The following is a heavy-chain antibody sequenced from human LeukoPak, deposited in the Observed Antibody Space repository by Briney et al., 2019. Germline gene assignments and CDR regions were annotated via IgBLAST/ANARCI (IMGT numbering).Heavy chain of an antibody. D-gene: IGHD6-13*01. CDR2: INPSGGST. J-gene: IGHJ6*03. CDR3: ARQVHSSSWYPNYYYYYMDV. V-gene: IGHV1-46*01. CDR1: GYTFTSYG. Sequence: ASVKVSCKASGYTFTSYGISWVRQAPGQGLEWMGIINPSGGSTSYAQKFQGRVTMTRDMSTSTVYMELSSLRSEDTAVYYCARQVHSSSWYPNYYYYYMDVWGKGTTVTVSS.